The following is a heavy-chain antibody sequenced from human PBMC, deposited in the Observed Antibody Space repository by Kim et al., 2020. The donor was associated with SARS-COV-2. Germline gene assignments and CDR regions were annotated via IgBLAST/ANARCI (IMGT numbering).Heavy chain of an antibody. D-gene: IGHD3-10*01. CDR3: ALGPGQEWASWDAFDI. J-gene: IGHJ3*02. Sequence: GGSLRLSCAASGFTFSSYGMHWVRQAPGKGLEWVAVISYDGSNKYYADSVKGRFTISRDNSKNTLYLQMNSLRAEDTAVYYCALGPGQEWASWDAFDIWGQGTMVTVSS. V-gene: IGHV3-30*03. CDR1: GFTFSSYG. CDR2: ISYDGSNK.